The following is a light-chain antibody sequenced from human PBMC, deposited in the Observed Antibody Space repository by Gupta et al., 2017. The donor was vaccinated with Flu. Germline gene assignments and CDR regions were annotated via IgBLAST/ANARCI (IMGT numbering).Light chain of an antibody. V-gene: IGLV3-21*02. J-gene: IGLJ2*01. CDR1: NIGSKS. CDR2: DDS. Sequence: SYVLTQPPSVSVAPGQTARITCGGNNIGSKSVHWYQQKPGQAPVLVVYDDSDRPSGIPERFSGSTSGKTANLTISRIEAGDEADYDDYLWDSNSDHNGGVFGGGTKLTVL. CDR3: YLWDSNSDHNGGV.